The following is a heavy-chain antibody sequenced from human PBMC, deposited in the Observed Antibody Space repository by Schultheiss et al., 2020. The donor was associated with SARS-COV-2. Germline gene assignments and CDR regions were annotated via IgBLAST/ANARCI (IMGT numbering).Heavy chain of an antibody. V-gene: IGHV4-39*01. CDR2: IYYSGRT. Sequence: SETLSLTCTVSGASLSSSSYYWDWIRQPPGKGLEWIGSIYYSGRTYYNPSLKSRVTISVDTSKNQFSLKLSSVTAADTAVYYCARQITRILHYYDSSGYYHYFDYWGQGTLVTGSS. J-gene: IGHJ4*02. D-gene: IGHD3-22*01. CDR3: ARQITRILHYYDSSGYYHYFDY. CDR1: GASLSSSSYY.